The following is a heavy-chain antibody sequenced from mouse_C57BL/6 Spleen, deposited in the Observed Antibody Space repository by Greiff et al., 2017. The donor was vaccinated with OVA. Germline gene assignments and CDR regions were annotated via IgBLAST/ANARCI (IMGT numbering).Heavy chain of an antibody. V-gene: IGHV1-18*01. J-gene: IGHJ2*01. CDR1: GYTFTDYN. CDR3: ARYGYYGSSYGFDY. Sequence: VHVKQSGPELVKPGASVKIPCKASGYTFTDYNMDWVKQSHGKSLEWIGDINPNNGGTIYNQKFKGKATLTVDKSSSTAYMELRSLTSEDTAVYYCARYGYYGSSYGFDYWGQGTTLTVSS. D-gene: IGHD1-1*01. CDR2: INPNNGGT.